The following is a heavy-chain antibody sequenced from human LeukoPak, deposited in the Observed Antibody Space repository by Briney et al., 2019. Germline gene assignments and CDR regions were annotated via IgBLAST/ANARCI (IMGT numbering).Heavy chain of an antibody. Sequence: GGSLRLSCAASGFTFSSYAMSWVRQAPGKGLEWVSAICGSGGSTYHADSVKGRFTISRDNSKNTLYLQMNSLRAEDTAVYYCAKQDRIYYFDYWGQGTLVTVSS. V-gene: IGHV3-23*01. J-gene: IGHJ4*02. D-gene: IGHD1-14*01. CDR1: GFTFSSYA. CDR3: AKQDRIYYFDY. CDR2: ICGSGGST.